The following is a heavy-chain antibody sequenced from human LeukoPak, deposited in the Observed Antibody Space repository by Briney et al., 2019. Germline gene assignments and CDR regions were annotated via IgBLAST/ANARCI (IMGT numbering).Heavy chain of an antibody. CDR3: AKDRGAKRARDAFDI. CDR2: IQFDGSNE. Sequence: GGSLRLSCAASGFTFSSYGMHWVRQAPGKGLEWVAYIQFDGSNEQYADSVKGRFTISRDNSKNTLYLQMNSLRAEDMAVYYCAKDRGAKRARDAFDIWGQGTMVTVSS. CDR1: GFTFSSYG. D-gene: IGHD3-10*01. V-gene: IGHV3-30*02. J-gene: IGHJ3*02.